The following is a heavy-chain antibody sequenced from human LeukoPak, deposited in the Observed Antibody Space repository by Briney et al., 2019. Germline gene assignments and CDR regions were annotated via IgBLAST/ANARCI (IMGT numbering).Heavy chain of an antibody. V-gene: IGHV4-31*03. J-gene: IGHJ4*02. CDR1: GGSISSGGYY. CDR3: ARSKFDWLLGPFDY. CDR2: IYYSGST. Sequence: SETLSLTCTVSGGSISSGGYYWSWIRQHPGKGLEWIGYIYYSGSTYYNPSLKSRVTISVDTSKNQFSLKLSSVTAEDTAVYYCARSKFDWLLGPFDYWGQGTLVTVSS. D-gene: IGHD3-9*01.